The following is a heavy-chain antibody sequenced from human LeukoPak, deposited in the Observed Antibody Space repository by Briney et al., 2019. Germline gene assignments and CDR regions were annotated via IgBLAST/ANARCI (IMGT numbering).Heavy chain of an antibody. D-gene: IGHD3-9*01. CDR3: ARDQVRDYDWVGGNYFDY. V-gene: IGHV1-69*05. J-gene: IGHJ4*02. Sequence: GASVTVSCTASGGTFSSYAISWVRQAPGQGREWMGGIIPIFGTANYAQKLQGRVTMTTDTSTSTAYMELRSLRSDDTAVYYCARDQVRDYDWVGGNYFDYWGQGTLVTVSS. CDR2: IIPIFGTA. CDR1: GGTFSSYA.